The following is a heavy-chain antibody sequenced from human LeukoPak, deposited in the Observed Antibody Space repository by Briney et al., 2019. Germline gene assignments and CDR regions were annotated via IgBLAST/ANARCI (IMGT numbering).Heavy chain of an antibody. D-gene: IGHD3-3*01. CDR3: ARDPGPTTIFGVVTPGSSH. CDR2: ISSSSSTI. V-gene: IGHV3-48*01. CDR1: GFTFSSYS. J-gene: IGHJ1*01. Sequence: GGSLRLSCAASGFTFSSYSMNWVRQAPGKGLEWVSKISSSSSTIYYADSVKGRFTISRDNAKNSLYLQMNSLRAEDTAVYYCARDPGPTTIFGVVTPGSSHWGQGTLVTVSS.